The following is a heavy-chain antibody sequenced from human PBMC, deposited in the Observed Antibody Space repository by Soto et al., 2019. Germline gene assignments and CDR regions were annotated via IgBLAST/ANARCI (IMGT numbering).Heavy chain of an antibody. CDR1: GYSFTSYW. J-gene: IGHJ6*02. CDR3: ARIGYCSSTSCYPVAGNAQYYYYGMDV. Sequence: GESLKISCKGSGYSFTSYWIGWVRQMPGKGLEWMGIIYPGDSDTRYSPSFQGQVTISADKSISTAYLQWSSLKASDTAMYYCARIGYCSSTSCYPVAGNAQYYYYGMDVCGQRTTVTVSS. V-gene: IGHV5-51*01. D-gene: IGHD2-2*01. CDR2: IYPGDSDT.